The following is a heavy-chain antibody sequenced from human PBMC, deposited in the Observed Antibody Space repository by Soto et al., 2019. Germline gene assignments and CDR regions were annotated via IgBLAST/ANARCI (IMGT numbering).Heavy chain of an antibody. V-gene: IGHV4-39*01. J-gene: IGHJ6*03. CDR2: IYYSGST. D-gene: IGHD3-10*01. CDR1: GGSISSSSYY. Sequence: SETLSLTCTVSGGSISSSSYYWGWIRQPPGKGLEWIGSIYYSGSTYYNPSLKSRVTISVDTSKNQFSLKLSSVTAADTAVYYCAVYYGSGSYYSSLWYYYYMDVWGKGTTVTVSS. CDR3: AVYYGSGSYYSSLWYYYYMDV.